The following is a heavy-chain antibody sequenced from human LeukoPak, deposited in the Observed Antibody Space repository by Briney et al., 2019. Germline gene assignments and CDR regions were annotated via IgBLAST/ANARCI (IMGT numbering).Heavy chain of an antibody. Sequence: GGSLRLSCAASGVTFSTYWMSLVGQAPGKGLEWVANIKQDGSEKYYVDSVKGRFTISRDNAKNSLYLQMNSLRAEDTAVYYCARVPRIAACPSYFDYWGQGTLVTVSS. CDR1: GVTFSTYW. D-gene: IGHD6-6*01. J-gene: IGHJ4*02. CDR2: IKQDGSEK. CDR3: ARVPRIAACPSYFDY. V-gene: IGHV3-7*01.